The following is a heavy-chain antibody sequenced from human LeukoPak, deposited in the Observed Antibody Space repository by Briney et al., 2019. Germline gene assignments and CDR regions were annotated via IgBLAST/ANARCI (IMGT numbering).Heavy chain of an antibody. Sequence: SETLSLTCTVSGGSISSTNYYWGWIRQPPGKGLEWIGSIYYSGSTYYNPSLKSRVTISVDTSKNQFSLKLSSVTAADTAVYFCARLHYGGNYGYYYYYMDVWGKGTTVTISS. V-gene: IGHV4-39*01. CDR1: GGSISSTNYY. D-gene: IGHD4-23*01. CDR2: IYYSGST. J-gene: IGHJ6*03. CDR3: ARLHYGGNYGYYYYYMDV.